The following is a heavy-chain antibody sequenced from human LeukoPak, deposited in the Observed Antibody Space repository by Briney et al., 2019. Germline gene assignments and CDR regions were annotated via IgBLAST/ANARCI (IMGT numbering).Heavy chain of an antibody. J-gene: IGHJ4*02. Sequence: PGGSPRPSLAASRFTLNSLGTHWGRPGPGQGVGWVGVIWYDGSNKYYADSVKGRFTISRDNSKNPLYLQMNSLRAEDTAVYYCARDVASYGLDYWGQGTLVTVSS. D-gene: IGHD5-18*01. CDR2: IWYDGSNK. V-gene: IGHV3-33*01. CDR3: ARDVASYGLDY. CDR1: RFTLNSLG.